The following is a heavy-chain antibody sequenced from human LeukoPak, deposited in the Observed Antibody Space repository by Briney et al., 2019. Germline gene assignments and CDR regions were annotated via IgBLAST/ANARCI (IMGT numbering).Heavy chain of an antibody. CDR1: GFTFSSYG. CDR2: IRSKAYGGTT. V-gene: IGHV3-49*04. Sequence: PGRSLRLSCAASGFTFSSYGMHWVRQAPGKGLEWVGFIRSKAYGGTTEYAASVKGRFTISRDDSKSIAYLQMNSLKTEDTAVYYCTRDLRGPFDPWGQGTLVTVSS. D-gene: IGHD3-10*01. J-gene: IGHJ5*02. CDR3: TRDLRGPFDP.